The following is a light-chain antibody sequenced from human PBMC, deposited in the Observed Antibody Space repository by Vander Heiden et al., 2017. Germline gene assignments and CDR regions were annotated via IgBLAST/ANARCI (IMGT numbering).Light chain of an antibody. V-gene: IGKV1-27*01. CDR3: LKDNSAPRT. J-gene: IGKJ1*01. CDR1: QSISNY. CDR2: AAS. Sequence: IQLIYSLPSLPASVADSVTITCRANQSISNYLAWYQQKPGKVPKLLIYAASTLQSGVPSRFSGSGSGTDFTLTISSLQPEDVATYYCLKDNSAPRTFGQGTKVEIK.